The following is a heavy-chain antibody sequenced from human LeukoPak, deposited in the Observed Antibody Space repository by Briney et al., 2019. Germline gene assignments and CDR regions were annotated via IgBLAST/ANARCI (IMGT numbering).Heavy chain of an antibody. J-gene: IGHJ4*02. CDR1: GNYW. CDR3: VSFYETY. Sequence: PGGSLRLSCAASGNYWMHWVRQAPGKGLVWVSHINSDGSWTSYADSVKGRSTISKDNAKNMVYLQMNSLRAEDTAVYYCVSFYETYWGRGTLVTVSS. CDR2: INSDGSWT. D-gene: IGHD2/OR15-2a*01. V-gene: IGHV3-74*01.